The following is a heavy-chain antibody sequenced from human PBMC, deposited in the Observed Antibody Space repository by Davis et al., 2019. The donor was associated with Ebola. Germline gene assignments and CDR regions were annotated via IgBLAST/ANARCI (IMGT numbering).Heavy chain of an antibody. J-gene: IGHJ4*02. CDR2: ISYDGSNK. D-gene: IGHD5-24*01. Sequence: GGSLRLSCAASGFTFSSYGMHWVRQAPGKGLEWVAVISYDGSNKYYADSVKGRLTISRDNSKNTLYLQMNSLRAEDTAVYYCARDGMATIPPCDYWGQGTLVTVSS. V-gene: IGHV3-30*03. CDR3: ARDGMATIPPCDY. CDR1: GFTFSSYG.